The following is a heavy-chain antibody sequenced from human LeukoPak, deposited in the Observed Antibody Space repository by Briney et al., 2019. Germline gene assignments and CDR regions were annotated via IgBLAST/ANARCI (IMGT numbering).Heavy chain of an antibody. CDR3: ASLTTGVNIAHGSGSYYSLPQGAFDI. V-gene: IGHV3-21*01. CDR1: GFTFSSYS. J-gene: IGHJ3*02. CDR2: ISSSSTYL. D-gene: IGHD3-10*01. Sequence: PGGSLRLSCAASGFTFSSYSMNWVRQAPGKGLEWVSSISSSSTYLYYPDSLKGRFTISRDNAKNSLYLQMNSLRAEDTAVYYCASLTTGVNIAHGSGSYYSLPQGAFDIWGQGTMVTVSS.